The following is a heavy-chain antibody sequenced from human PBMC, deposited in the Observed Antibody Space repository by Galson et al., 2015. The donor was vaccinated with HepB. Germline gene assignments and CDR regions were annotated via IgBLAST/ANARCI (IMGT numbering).Heavy chain of an antibody. CDR2: ISAYNGNT. V-gene: IGHV1-18*01. Sequence: SVKVSCKASGYTFTSYGISWVRQAPGQGLEWMGWISAYNGNTNYAQKLQGRVTMTTDTSTSTAYMELRSLRSDDTGVYYCARGALIVVVDANPNNWFDPWGQGTLVTVSS. J-gene: IGHJ5*02. D-gene: IGHD2-15*01. CDR1: GYTFTSYG. CDR3: ARGALIVVVDANPNNWFDP.